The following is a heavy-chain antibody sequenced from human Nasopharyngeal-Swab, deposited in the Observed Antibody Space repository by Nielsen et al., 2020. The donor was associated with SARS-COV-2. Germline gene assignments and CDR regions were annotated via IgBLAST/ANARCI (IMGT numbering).Heavy chain of an antibody. CDR2: IYYSGST. CDR3: ARVEKSIAARPIDY. V-gene: IGHV4-31*03. D-gene: IGHD6-6*01. CDR1: GGSISSGGYY. Sequence: LRLSCTVSGGSISSGGYYWSWIRQHPGKGLEWIGYIYYSGSTYYNPSLKSRVTISVDTSKNQFSLKLSSVTAADTAVYYCARVEKSIAARPIDYWGQGTLVTVSS. J-gene: IGHJ4*02.